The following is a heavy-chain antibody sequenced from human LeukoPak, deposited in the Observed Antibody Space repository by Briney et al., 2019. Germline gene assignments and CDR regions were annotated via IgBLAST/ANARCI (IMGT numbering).Heavy chain of an antibody. CDR2: MNPNSGNT. Sequence: ASVKVSCKASGYTFTSYDTNWVRQATGQGLEWMGWMNPNSGNTGYAQKFQGRVTMSRKTSISTAYMELSSLRSEDTAVYYCASRSRLGYCSSTRCLSMDVWGQGTTVTVSS. V-gene: IGHV1-8*01. CDR1: GYTFTSYD. D-gene: IGHD2-2*01. J-gene: IGHJ6*02. CDR3: ASRSRLGYCSSTRCLSMDV.